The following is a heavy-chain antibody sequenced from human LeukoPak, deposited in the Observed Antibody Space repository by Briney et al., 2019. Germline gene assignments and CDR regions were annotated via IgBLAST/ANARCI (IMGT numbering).Heavy chain of an antibody. CDR3: AKMKGHPLPKYYMDV. Sequence: PGGSVRLSCAASVFTFSNFAMSWVRRTPGKGLEWVSGIINSGDTLYGDSVKGRFTISRDNSKNTLYLEMNSLRAEDTAIYYCAKMKGHPLPKYYMDVWGQGTTVTVSS. J-gene: IGHJ6*01. CDR1: VFTFSNFA. D-gene: IGHD1-26*01. CDR2: IINSGDT. V-gene: IGHV3-23*01.